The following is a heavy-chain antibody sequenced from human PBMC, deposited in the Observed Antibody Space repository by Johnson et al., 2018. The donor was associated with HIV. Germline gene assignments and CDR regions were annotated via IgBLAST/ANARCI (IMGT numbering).Heavy chain of an antibody. V-gene: IGHV3-15*01. CDR3: TTGGVSSGYYFFH. J-gene: IGHJ3*01. CDR2: IKSQTDGGTT. CDR1: GFTFSTYG. D-gene: IGHD3-22*01. Sequence: VQLVESGGGVVQPGGSLRLSCAASGFTFSTYGMHWVRQAPGKGLEWVGRIKSQTDGGTTDYAAPVKGRFTISRDDSKNTLYLQMNSLKTEDTAVYYCTTGGVSSGYYFFHWGQGTMVTVSS.